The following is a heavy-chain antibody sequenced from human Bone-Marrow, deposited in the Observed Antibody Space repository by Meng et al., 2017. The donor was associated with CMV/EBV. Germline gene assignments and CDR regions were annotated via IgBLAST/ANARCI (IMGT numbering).Heavy chain of an antibody. CDR1: GVSLIDSW. J-gene: IGHJ2*01. Sequence: TCGVSLIDSWMHWVRQVPGKALVWVSRISSDESITSHADSVKGRFTISRDTAKNTLYLQMNSLRVEDTAVYFCVRGSGNYYDWYFDLWGRGTLVTVSS. D-gene: IGHD1-26*01. V-gene: IGHV3-74*01. CDR3: VRGSGNYYDWYFDL. CDR2: ISSDESIT.